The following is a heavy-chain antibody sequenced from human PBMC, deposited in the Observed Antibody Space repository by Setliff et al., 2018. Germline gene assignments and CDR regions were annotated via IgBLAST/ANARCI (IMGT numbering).Heavy chain of an antibody. Sequence: GASVKVSCKSSGNSFTVFYLHWVRQAPGQGLEWMGWINPNSGDPHSAQKFQGRVTMTRDTSINTAYMELSSLTSDDTAFYYCVRSGKFGMRFWFDQWGQGTLVTVSS. V-gene: IGHV1-2*02. CDR2: INPNSGDP. CDR3: VRSGKFGMRFWFDQ. CDR1: GNSFTVFY. J-gene: IGHJ5*02. D-gene: IGHD1-26*01.